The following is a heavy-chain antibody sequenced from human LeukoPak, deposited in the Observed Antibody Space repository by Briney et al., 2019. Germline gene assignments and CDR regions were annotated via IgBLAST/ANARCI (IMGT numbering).Heavy chain of an antibody. CDR3: ARLRRVSLEFDY. Sequence: SETLSLTCAVYGGSFSGYYWSWIRQPPGKGLEWIGSIYYSGSTYYNPSLKSRVTISVDTSKNQFSLKLSSVTAADTAVYYCARLRRVSLEFDYWGQGTLVTVSS. CDR1: GGSFSGYY. J-gene: IGHJ4*02. D-gene: IGHD1-20*01. CDR2: IYYSGST. V-gene: IGHV4-34*01.